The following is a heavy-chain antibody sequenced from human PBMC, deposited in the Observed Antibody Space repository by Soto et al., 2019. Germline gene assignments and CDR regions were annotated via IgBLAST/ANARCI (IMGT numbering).Heavy chain of an antibody. J-gene: IGHJ4*02. CDR1: GYTFTSCD. CDR3: AKRRGAGGHFDY. V-gene: IGHV1-8*01. D-gene: IGHD2-15*01. Sequence: ASVKVSCKASGYTFTSCDIHWVRQATGQGLEWMGWMNPSTGNTGFAQEFQGRVTLTRNTSITTAYMELSSLTAEDTAVYFCAKRRGAGGHFDYWGQGALVTVSS. CDR2: MNPSTGNT.